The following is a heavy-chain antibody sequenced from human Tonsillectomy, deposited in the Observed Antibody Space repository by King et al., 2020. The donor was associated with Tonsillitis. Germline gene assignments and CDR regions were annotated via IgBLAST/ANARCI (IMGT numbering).Heavy chain of an antibody. CDR2: IYYTGRT. CDR3: ARRPYCSSSSCYAVLLQGYFDY. J-gene: IGHJ4*02. Sequence: QMQLQESGPGLVKASETLSLTCTVSGGSISSSSYYWGWIRQPPGKGLEWIGNIYYTGRTYYNPSLKSRVTISVDTSKNQFSLKLSSVTAADTAVYYCARRPYCSSSSCYAVLLQGYFDYWGQGTLVIVPS. CDR1: GGSISSSSYY. V-gene: IGHV4-39*01. D-gene: IGHD2-2*01.